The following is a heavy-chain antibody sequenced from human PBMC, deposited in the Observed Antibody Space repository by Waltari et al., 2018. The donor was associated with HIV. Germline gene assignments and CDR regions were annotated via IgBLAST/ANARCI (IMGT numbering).Heavy chain of an antibody. J-gene: IGHJ4*02. V-gene: IGHV3-23*01. CDR2: ISATASST. Sequence: EVQLLESGGGLVQLGGSLRLSCAASGFTFSTYDMRWVRQAPGKGLEWVSTISATASSTYYADSVKGRFTISRDNSKNTLSLQMNSLRAEDTAVYYCAKGRTADWGQGTLVTVSS. D-gene: IGHD6-19*01. CDR3: AKGRTAD. CDR1: GFTFSTYD.